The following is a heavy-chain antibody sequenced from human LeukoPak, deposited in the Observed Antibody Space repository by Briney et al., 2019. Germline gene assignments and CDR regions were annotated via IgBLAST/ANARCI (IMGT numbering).Heavy chain of an antibody. D-gene: IGHD2-2*01. CDR3: ARGRVPAAIRHPGLDY. V-gene: IGHV4-34*01. CDR1: GRSFSGYY. J-gene: IGHJ4*02. CDR2: INHSGST. Sequence: SETQSLTCAVYGRSFSGYYWSWIRQPPGKGLEWIGEINHSGSTNYNPSLKSRVTISVDTSKNQFSLKLSSVTAADTAVYYCARGRVPAAIRHPGLDYWGQGTLVTVSS.